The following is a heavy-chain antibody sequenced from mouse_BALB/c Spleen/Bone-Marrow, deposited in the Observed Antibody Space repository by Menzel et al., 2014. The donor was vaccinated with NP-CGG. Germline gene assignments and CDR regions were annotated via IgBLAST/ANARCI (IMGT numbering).Heavy chain of an antibody. CDR1: GSSIKDTY. CDR2: IDPANGNT. V-gene: IGHV14-3*02. CDR3: ASYYYGSSSFAY. J-gene: IGHJ3*01. Sequence: VQLQQSGAELVKPGASVKLSCTASGSSIKDTYMHWVKQRPEQGLEWIGRIDPANGNTKYDPKFQGKATITADTSSNTAYLQLSSLTSEDTAVYYCASYYYGSSSFAYWGQGTMVTVSA. D-gene: IGHD1-1*01.